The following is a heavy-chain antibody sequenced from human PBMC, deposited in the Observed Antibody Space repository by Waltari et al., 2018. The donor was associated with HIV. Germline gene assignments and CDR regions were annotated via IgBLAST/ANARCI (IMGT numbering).Heavy chain of an antibody. Sequence: QLQLQESGPGLVKPSETLSLTCTVSGGSISSSSYYWGWIRQPPGKGLEWIGSIYYSGSTYYNPSLKSRVTISVDTSKNQFSLKLSSVTAADTAVYYCARTGRRDGYILIPYWGQGTLVTVSS. V-gene: IGHV4-39*07. CDR3: ARTGRRDGYILIPY. CDR2: IYYSGST. CDR1: GGSISSSSYY. D-gene: IGHD5-12*01. J-gene: IGHJ4*02.